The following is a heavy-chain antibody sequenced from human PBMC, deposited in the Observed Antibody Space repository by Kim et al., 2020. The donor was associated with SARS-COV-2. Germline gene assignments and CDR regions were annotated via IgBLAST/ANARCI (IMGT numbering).Heavy chain of an antibody. D-gene: IGHD3-10*01. CDR2: IKSKTDGGTT. CDR3: TTDLGSGSPRGY. J-gene: IGHJ4*02. CDR1: GFTFSNAW. Sequence: GGSLRLSCAASGFTFSNAWMSWVRQAPGKGLEWVGRIKSKTDGGTTDYAAPVKGRFTISRDDSKNTLYLQMNILKTEDTAVYYCTTDLGSGSPRGYWGQGTLVTVSS. V-gene: IGHV3-15*01.